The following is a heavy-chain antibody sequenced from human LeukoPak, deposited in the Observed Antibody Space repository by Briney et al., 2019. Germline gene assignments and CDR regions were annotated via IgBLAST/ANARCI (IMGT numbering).Heavy chain of an antibody. Sequence: GGSLRLSCAASGFTFSSYWMHWVSQAPGKGLVWVSRISPDGSTTGHADSVKGRFTTSRDNAKNTLFLQMNSLRAEDTAVYYCTRDFDFSSAIWGQGTLVTVSS. CDR1: GFTFSSYW. CDR3: TRDFDFSSAI. CDR2: ISPDGSTT. J-gene: IGHJ4*02. D-gene: IGHD3-3*01. V-gene: IGHV3-74*01.